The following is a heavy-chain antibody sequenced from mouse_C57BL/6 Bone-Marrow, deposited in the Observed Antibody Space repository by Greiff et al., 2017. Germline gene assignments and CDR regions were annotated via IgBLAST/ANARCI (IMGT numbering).Heavy chain of an antibody. CDR1: GYTFTDYY. V-gene: IGHV1-75*01. Sequence: VQLQESGPELVKPGASVKISCKASGYTFTDYYINWVKQRPGQGLEWIGWIFPGSGSTYYNEKFKGKATLTIDKAYSTAYMLLSSLTSEYSAVYFYARPDITTVPDWYFDVWGTGTTVTVAS. CDR2: IFPGSGST. D-gene: IGHD1-1*01. CDR3: ARPDITTVPDWYFDV. J-gene: IGHJ1*03.